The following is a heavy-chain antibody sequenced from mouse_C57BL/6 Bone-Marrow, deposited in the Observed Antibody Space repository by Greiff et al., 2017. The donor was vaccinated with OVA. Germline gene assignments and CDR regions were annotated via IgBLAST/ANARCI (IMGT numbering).Heavy chain of an antibody. Sequence: VQLQESGAELVKPGASVKISCKASGYAFSSYWMNWVKQRPGKGLEWIGQIYPGDGDTNYNGKFKGKATLTADKSSSTAYMQLSSLTSEDSAVYFCAREGFFITTVVGFDYWGQGTTLTVSA. D-gene: IGHD1-1*01. CDR2: IYPGDGDT. V-gene: IGHV1-80*01. CDR1: GYAFSSYW. J-gene: IGHJ2*01. CDR3: AREGFFITTVVGFDY.